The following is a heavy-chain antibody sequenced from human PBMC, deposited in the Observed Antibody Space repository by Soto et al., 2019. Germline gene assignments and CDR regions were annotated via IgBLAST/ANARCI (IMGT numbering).Heavy chain of an antibody. Sequence: GGSLRLSCAASGFTFSSYGMHWVHQAPGKGLEWVAVISDGGSNKYYADSVKGRFTISRDNSKNTLYLQMNSLRAEDTAVYYCAKDRPGISDGYNSGDFDYWGQGTLVTVSS. J-gene: IGHJ4*02. V-gene: IGHV3-30*18. CDR3: AKDRPGISDGYNSGDFDY. CDR1: GFTFSSYG. CDR2: ISDGGSNK. D-gene: IGHD5-12*01.